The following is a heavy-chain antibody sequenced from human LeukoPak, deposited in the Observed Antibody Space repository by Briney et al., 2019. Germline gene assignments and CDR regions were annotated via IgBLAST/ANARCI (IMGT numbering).Heavy chain of an antibody. D-gene: IGHD3-10*01. CDR1: GFTFSNAW. CDR3: TTELRPWGLWFLKSHFDY. J-gene: IGHJ4*02. CDR2: IKSKTDGGTT. V-gene: IGHV3-15*01. Sequence: GGSLRLSCAASGFTFSNAWMSWVRQAPGKGLEWVGRIKSKTDGGTTDYAAPVKGRFTISRDDSKNTLYLQMNSLKTEDTAVYYCTTELRPWGLWFLKSHFDYWGQGTLVTASS.